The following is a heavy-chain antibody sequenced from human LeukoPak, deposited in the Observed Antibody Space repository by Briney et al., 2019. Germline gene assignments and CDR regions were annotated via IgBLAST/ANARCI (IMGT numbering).Heavy chain of an antibody. J-gene: IGHJ4*02. V-gene: IGHV3-30*04. D-gene: IGHD4-23*01. CDR2: ISGDDGRNK. CDR3: ARDLRAMVVTAGPDY. Sequence: GGSLRLSCAASGFTFSIYAFHWVRQAPGKGLEWVAFISGDDGRNKYYADSVKGRFTISRDNSKNTLYLQMNSLRAEDTAVYYCARDLRAMVVTAGPDYWGQGTLVTVSS. CDR1: GFTFSIYA.